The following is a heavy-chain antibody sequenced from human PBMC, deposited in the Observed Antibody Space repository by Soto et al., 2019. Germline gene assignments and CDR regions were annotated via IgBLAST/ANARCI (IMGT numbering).Heavy chain of an antibody. V-gene: IGHV1-3*01. Sequence: EASVKLCWEACGYSITSYARRWVHHAHGQRLEWMGWINAGNGNTKYSQKFQGRVTITRDTSASTAYMELSSLRSEDTAVYYCARELYDFWSGSPLHWFDPWRQGTLVSVSS. D-gene: IGHD3-3*01. CDR3: ARELYDFWSGSPLHWFDP. CDR2: INAGNGNT. CDR1: GYSITSYA. J-gene: IGHJ5*02.